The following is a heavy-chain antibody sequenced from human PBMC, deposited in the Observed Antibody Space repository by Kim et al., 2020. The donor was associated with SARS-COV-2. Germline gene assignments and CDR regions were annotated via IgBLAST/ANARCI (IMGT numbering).Heavy chain of an antibody. J-gene: IGHJ2*01. CDR1: GFTFSSYA. CDR2: ISYDGSNK. Sequence: GGSLRLSCAASGFTFSSYAMHWVRQAPGKGLEWVAVISYDGSNKYYADSVKGRFTISRDNSKNTLYLQMNSLRAEDTAVYYCARGGTMVRGVTYWYFDLWGRGTLVTVSS. D-gene: IGHD3-10*01. CDR3: ARGGTMVRGVTYWYFDL. V-gene: IGHV3-30*04.